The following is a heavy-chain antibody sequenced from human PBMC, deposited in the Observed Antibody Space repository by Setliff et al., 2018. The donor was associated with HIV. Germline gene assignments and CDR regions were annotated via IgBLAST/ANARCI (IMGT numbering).Heavy chain of an antibody. Sequence: SETLSLTCAVYGGSFSSYYWIWIRQPPGKGLELIGSIHHSGTAYDNPSLKSRVTISVDPSKNQILLRLSSVTAADTAVYYCARLSGGMVPNYWGQGTLVTVSS. D-gene: IGHD3-10*01. J-gene: IGHJ4*02. CDR2: IHHSGTA. V-gene: IGHV4-34*01. CDR3: ARLSGGMVPNY. CDR1: GGSFSSYY.